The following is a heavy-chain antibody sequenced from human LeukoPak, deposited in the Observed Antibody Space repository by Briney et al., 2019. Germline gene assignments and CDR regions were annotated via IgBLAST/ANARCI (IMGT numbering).Heavy chain of an antibody. CDR3: ARVTPPELDAFDI. CDR2: IYHSGST. Sequence: SETLSLTCTVSGGSISSYYWSWIRQPPGKGLEWIGYIYHSGSTYYNPSLKSRVTISVDRSKNQFSLKLSSVTAADTAVYYCARVTPPELDAFDIWGQGTMVTVSS. V-gene: IGHV4-59*12. J-gene: IGHJ3*02. D-gene: IGHD1-26*01. CDR1: GGSISSYY.